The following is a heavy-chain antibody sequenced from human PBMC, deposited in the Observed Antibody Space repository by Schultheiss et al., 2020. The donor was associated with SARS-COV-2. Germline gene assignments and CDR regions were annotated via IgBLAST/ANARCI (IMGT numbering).Heavy chain of an antibody. Sequence: ASVKVSCKASGYTFTGYYMHWVRQAPGQGLEWMGWINPNSGGTNYAQKFQGRVTITADESTSTAYMELSSLRSEDTVVYYCARATVTTGGYYGMDVWGQGTTVTVSS. J-gene: IGHJ6*02. V-gene: IGHV1-2*01. D-gene: IGHD4-17*01. CDR1: GYTFTGYY. CDR2: INPNSGGT. CDR3: ARATVTTGGYYGMDV.